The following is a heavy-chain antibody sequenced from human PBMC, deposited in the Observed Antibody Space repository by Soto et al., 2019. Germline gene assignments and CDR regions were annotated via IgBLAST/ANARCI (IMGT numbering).Heavy chain of an antibody. CDR2: IIPIFGTA. V-gene: IGHV1-69*12. D-gene: IGHD3-3*01. CDR1: GGTFSSYA. Sequence: QVQLVQSGAEVKKPGSSVKVSCKASGGTFSSYAISWVRQAPGQGLEWMGGIIPIFGTANYAQKFQGRVTITADEYTSTAYMELSRLQSEQTAVYYCARGPILRILEWFYYYGMDVWGQGTTVTGSS. J-gene: IGHJ6*02. CDR3: ARGPILRILEWFYYYGMDV.